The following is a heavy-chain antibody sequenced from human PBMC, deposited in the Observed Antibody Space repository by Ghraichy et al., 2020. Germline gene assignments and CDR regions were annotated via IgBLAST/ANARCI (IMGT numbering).Heavy chain of an antibody. J-gene: IGHJ4*02. CDR2: INPNDGST. Sequence: ASVKVSCKASGYTFTSYYMHWLRQAPGQGLEWMGIINPNDGSTSYAQKFHDRVTMTRDTSTSTVYMDLSSLRSEDTAVYYCARVAISGENDYWGQGTLVTVSS. CDR1: GYTFTSYY. D-gene: IGHD3-3*01. CDR3: ARVAISGENDY. V-gene: IGHV1-46*03.